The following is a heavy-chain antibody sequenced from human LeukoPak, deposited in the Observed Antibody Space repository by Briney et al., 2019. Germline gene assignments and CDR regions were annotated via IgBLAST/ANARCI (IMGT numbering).Heavy chain of an antibody. CDR1: GYSISSGYY. J-gene: IGHJ3*02. Sequence: SETLSLTCTVSGYSISSGYYWGWIRQPPGKGLEWIGSISHSGSSYNNPSLNSRVTISVDTSKNQFSLKLSSVTAADTAVYYCARWYYYDSSGYPHAFDIWGQGTMVTVSS. V-gene: IGHV4-38-2*02. CDR3: ARWYYYDSSGYPHAFDI. D-gene: IGHD3-22*01. CDR2: ISHSGSS.